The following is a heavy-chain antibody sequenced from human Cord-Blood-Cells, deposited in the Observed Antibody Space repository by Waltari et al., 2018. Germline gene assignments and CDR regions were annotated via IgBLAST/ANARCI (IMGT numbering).Heavy chain of an antibody. J-gene: IGHJ4*02. Sequence: EVQLVESGGGLVQPGGSLRLSCAAFGFTFSSFWTSWVRQAPGKGLEWVANIKQDGSEKYYVDSVKGRFTISRDNAKNSLYLQMNSLRAEDTAVYYCAREGYGDYYFDYWGQGTLVTVSS. CDR3: AREGYGDYYFDY. V-gene: IGHV3-7*01. CDR2: IKQDGSEK. CDR1: GFTFSSFW. D-gene: IGHD4-17*01.